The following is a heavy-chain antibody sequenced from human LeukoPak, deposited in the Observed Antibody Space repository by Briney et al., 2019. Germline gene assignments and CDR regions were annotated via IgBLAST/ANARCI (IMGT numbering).Heavy chain of an antibody. V-gene: IGHV3-30*02. CDR1: GFTFSSYG. Sequence: QPGRSLRLSCAASGFTFSSYGMHWVRQAPGKGLEWVAFIRYDGSNKYYADSVKGRFTISRDNSKNTLYLQMNSLRAEDTAVYYCARDSGVCSSTSCYTGDFDYWGQGTLVTVSS. J-gene: IGHJ4*02. D-gene: IGHD2-2*02. CDR2: IRYDGSNK. CDR3: ARDSGVCSSTSCYTGDFDY.